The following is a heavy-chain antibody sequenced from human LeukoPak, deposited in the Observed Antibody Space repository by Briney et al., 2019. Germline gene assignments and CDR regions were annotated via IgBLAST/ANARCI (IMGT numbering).Heavy chain of an antibody. J-gene: IGHJ4*02. Sequence: GESLKISCKGSGYSFTNYWIAWVRQMPGKGLEWMGIIHPGDSNTRYSPSFQGQVTISVDKSITTAYLQWSSLKASDTAVYYCGTGRYCSGTTCYSSLDFWGQGTLVTVSS. CDR3: GTGRYCSGTTCYSSLDF. D-gene: IGHD2-15*01. CDR2: IHPGDSNT. CDR1: GYSFTNYW. V-gene: IGHV5-51*01.